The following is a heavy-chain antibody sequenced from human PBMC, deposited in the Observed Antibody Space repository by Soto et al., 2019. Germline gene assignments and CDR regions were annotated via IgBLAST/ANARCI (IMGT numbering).Heavy chain of an antibody. CDR2: IFYSGRT. J-gene: IGHJ4*02. D-gene: IGHD5-18*01. CDR1: GGSISNVDYY. V-gene: IGHV4-30-4*01. Sequence: QVQLQESGPGLVKPSQTLSLTCTVSGGSISNVDYYWSWIRQPPGKGLEWIGYIFYSGRTDYNPSATSRVAISVDTSKNPFSLKFNSVTAADTAVYYCARVQRDSAFGHFDHWGQGTLVTVSS. CDR3: ARVQRDSAFGHFDH.